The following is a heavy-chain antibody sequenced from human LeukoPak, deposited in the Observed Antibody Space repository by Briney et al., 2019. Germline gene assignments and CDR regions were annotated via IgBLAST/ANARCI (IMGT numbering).Heavy chain of an antibody. D-gene: IGHD6-13*01. J-gene: IGHJ5*02. CDR2: IFYSGST. CDR3: ARDRLAAAGTNWFDP. CDR1: GGSISSYY. Sequence: PSETLSLTCTVSGGSISSYYWSWIRQPPGKGLEWIGYIFYSGSTNYNPSLKSRGTISVDTSKNQFSLKLSSVTAADTAVYYCARDRLAAAGTNWFDPWGQGTLVTVSS. V-gene: IGHV4-59*12.